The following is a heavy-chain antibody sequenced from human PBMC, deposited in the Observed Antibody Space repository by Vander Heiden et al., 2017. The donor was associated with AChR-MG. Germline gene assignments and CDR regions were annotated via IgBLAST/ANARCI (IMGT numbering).Heavy chain of an antibody. J-gene: IGHJ3*02. CDR3: ARQVAPGTGGAFDI. CDR1: GSSLSTYD. D-gene: IGHD1-1*01. Sequence: EVQLVESGGGLVQPGGSLRLSCAASGSSLSTYDMHWVRPAAGRGLEWVSCINPVGGTYYPDAVKGRFTISRENAKNSLHLQMNNLRAGDTDVYYCARQVAPGTGGAFDIWGQGTVVTVSS. V-gene: IGHV3-13*01. CDR2: INPVGGT.